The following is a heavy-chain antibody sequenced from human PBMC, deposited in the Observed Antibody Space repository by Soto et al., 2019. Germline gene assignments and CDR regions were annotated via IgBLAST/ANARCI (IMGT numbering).Heavy chain of an antibody. CDR1: GGSFSGYY. Sequence: SETLSLTCAVYGGSFSGYYWSWIRQPPGKGLEWIGEINHSGSTNYNPSLKSRVTISVDTSKNQFSLKLSSVTAADTAVYYCASASSGSGAFGIWGQGTMVTVSS. V-gene: IGHV4-34*01. J-gene: IGHJ3*02. CDR2: INHSGST. CDR3: ASASSGSGAFGI. D-gene: IGHD5-12*01.